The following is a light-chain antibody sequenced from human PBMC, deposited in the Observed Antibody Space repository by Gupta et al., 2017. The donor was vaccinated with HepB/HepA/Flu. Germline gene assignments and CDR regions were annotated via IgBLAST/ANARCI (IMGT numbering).Light chain of an antibody. J-gene: IGKJ1*01. CDR2: CTH. CDR3: HQSFTVPRT. V-gene: IGKV1-39*01. CDR1: QTVSGN. Sequence: DIQMTQSPSSLSASVGDRVTITCRTSQTVSGNLNWYQQRLGKAPKLLISCTHFLESGVPSRFSGSASGTEFTLTISGLQPEDFATYYCHQSFTVPRTFGQGTRVDIK.